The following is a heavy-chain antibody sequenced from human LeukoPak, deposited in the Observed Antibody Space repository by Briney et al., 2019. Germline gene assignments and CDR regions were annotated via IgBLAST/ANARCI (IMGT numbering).Heavy chain of an antibody. V-gene: IGHV3-7*01. CDR2: MKEDGGEI. CDR3: VRDRGYSTFDY. Sequence: PGGSRRLSCAASGFPFSNYWMSWVRQAPGKGLEWVANMKEDGGEINYVDSVKGRFTISRDNAKNSLDLQMNSLRVDDTAVYYCVRDRGYSTFDYWGQGTLVTVSS. J-gene: IGHJ4*02. CDR1: GFPFSNYW. D-gene: IGHD4-23*01.